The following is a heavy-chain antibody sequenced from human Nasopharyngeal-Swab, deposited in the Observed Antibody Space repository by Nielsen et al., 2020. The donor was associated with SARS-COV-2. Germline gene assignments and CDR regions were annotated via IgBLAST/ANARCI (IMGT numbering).Heavy chain of an antibody. Sequence: GESLKISCAASGFTFDDYGMSWVRQAPGKGLEWVSGINWNGGSTGYADSVKGRFTISRDNAKNSLYLQMNSLRAEDTALYYCAREEAYDGGNDYSYYYYGMDVWGQGTTVNVSS. J-gene: IGHJ6*02. CDR2: INWNGGST. V-gene: IGHV3-20*04. D-gene: IGHD2-21*02. CDR1: GFTFDDYG. CDR3: AREEAYDGGNDYSYYYYGMDV.